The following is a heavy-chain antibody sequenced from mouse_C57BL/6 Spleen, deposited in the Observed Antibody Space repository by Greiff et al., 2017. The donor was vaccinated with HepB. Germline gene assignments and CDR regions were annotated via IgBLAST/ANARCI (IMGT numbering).Heavy chain of an antibody. D-gene: IGHD2-5*01. J-gene: IGHJ1*03. CDR2: INPNNGGT. CDR1: GYTFTDYY. Sequence: VQLQQSGPELVKPGASVKLPCKASGYTFTDYYMDWVKQSHGKSLEWIGDINPNNGGTNYNQKFKGKATLTVDKSSSTTYMELRSLTSEDTAVYYCARSGYSNYVWYFDVWGTGTTVTVSS. CDR3: ARSGYSNYVWYFDV. V-gene: IGHV1-18*01.